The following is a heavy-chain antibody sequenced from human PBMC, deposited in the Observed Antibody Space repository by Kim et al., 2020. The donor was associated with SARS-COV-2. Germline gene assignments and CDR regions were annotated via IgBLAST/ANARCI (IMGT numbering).Heavy chain of an antibody. J-gene: IGHJ3*02. CDR2: INWNGGST. Sequence: GGSLRLSCAASGFTFDDYGMSWVRQAPGKGLEWVSGINWNGGSTGYADSVKGRFTISRDNAKNSLYLQMNSLRAEDTALYHRAREGYCSSTSCYEGGAFDIWGQGTMVTVSS. CDR1: GFTFDDYG. V-gene: IGHV3-20*01. D-gene: IGHD2-2*01. CDR3: AREGYCSSTSCYEGGAFDI.